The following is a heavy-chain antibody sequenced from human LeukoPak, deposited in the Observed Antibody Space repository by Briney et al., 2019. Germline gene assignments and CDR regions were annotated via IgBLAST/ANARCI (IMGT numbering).Heavy chain of an antibody. J-gene: IGHJ4*02. Sequence: GESLKISCKRSGYSFPTSSIGWVRRLPGKGLEWIGIIYPGDSDTRYSPSFQGHVTISADKSINTAYLQWSSLKASDTAMYYCARLEQLWLGQYWGQGTLVSVSS. V-gene: IGHV5-51*01. CDR1: GYSFPTSS. D-gene: IGHD5-18*01. CDR2: IYPGDSDT. CDR3: ARLEQLWLGQY.